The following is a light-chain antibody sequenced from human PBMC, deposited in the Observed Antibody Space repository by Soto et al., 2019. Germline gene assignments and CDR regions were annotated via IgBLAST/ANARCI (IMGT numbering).Light chain of an antibody. CDR3: QQYENLPT. CDR2: EAS. J-gene: IGKJ5*01. V-gene: IGKV1-33*01. CDR1: QNINNY. Sequence: DIQITQSPSSLSASVGDRVTITCQASQNINNYLNWYQQKPGRAPKLLIYEASNLEAGVPSRFRGSGSGTDFTFTISRLQPEDIATYYCQQYENLPTFGQGTRPEIK.